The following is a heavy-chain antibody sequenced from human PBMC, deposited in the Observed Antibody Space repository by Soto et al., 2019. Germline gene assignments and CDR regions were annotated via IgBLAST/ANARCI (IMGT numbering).Heavy chain of an antibody. J-gene: IGHJ4*02. V-gene: IGHV4-34*01. CDR3: ARGDYGDYVFFLDY. Sequence: SETLSLTCAVYGESFSDYSWSWIRQPPGKGLEWIGEINHSGSTNYNPSLKSRVTISVDTSRNQFSLKLSSVTAADTAVYYCARGDYGDYVFFLDYWGQGTLVT. CDR1: GESFSDYS. CDR2: INHSGST. D-gene: IGHD4-17*01.